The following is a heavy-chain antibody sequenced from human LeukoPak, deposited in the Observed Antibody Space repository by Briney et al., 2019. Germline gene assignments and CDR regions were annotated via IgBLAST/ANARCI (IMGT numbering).Heavy chain of an antibody. CDR1: GFTFDDYG. Sequence: PGGSLRLSCAAPGFTFDDYGMSWVRQAPGKGLEWVAGINWSGGSTGYADSVKGRFTISRDNAKNSLYPQMNSLRAEDTAVYYCARVATGPLYYYHYMDVWGKGTTVTVSS. CDR2: INWSGGST. D-gene: IGHD1-14*01. CDR3: ARVATGPLYYYHYMDV. J-gene: IGHJ6*03. V-gene: IGHV3-20*04.